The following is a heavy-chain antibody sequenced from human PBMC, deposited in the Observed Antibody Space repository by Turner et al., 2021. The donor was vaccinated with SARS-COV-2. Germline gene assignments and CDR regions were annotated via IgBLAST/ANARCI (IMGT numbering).Heavy chain of an antibody. CDR2: IYDSGST. CDR1: GGPLSSSSYY. J-gene: IGHJ4*02. CDR3: ASPVTAMVTWTQGFDY. V-gene: IGHV4-39*01. Sequence: QLPPQESGPGLVKPSEAPSLPCPVPGGPLSSSSYYCGWIRQHPGKGLEWIGSIYDSGSTYYNPSLKSRSTISVDTVKKQFSLKLSSVTAADTAVYYCASPVTAMVTWTQGFDYWGQGTLVTVSS. D-gene: IGHD5-18*01.